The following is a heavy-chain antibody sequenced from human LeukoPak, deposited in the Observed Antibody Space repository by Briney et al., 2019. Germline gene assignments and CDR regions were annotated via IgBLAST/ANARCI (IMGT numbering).Heavy chain of an antibody. CDR3: ARATLDYYYDSSGYTTWFDP. Sequence: SVTLSLTCTVSGGSVSSSSYYWGWIRQPPGKGLEWIGSIYYSGSTYYNPSLKSRVTISVDTSKNQFSLKLSSVTAADTAVHYCARATLDYYYDSSGYTTWFDPWGQGTLVTVSS. V-gene: IGHV4-39*01. CDR2: IYYSGST. CDR1: GGSVSSSSYY. J-gene: IGHJ5*02. D-gene: IGHD3-22*01.